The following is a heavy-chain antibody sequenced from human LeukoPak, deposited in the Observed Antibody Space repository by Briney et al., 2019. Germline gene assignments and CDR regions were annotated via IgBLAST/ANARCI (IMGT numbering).Heavy chain of an antibody. CDR3: AKDRAPMVRGVV. Sequence: GRSLRLSCAASGFTFSSYGMHWVRQAPGKGLEWVAVISYDGSNKYYADSVKGRFTISRDNSKNTPYLQMNSLRAEDTAVYYCAKDRAPMVRGVVWGQGTLVTVSS. CDR2: ISYDGSNK. V-gene: IGHV3-30*18. D-gene: IGHD3-10*01. CDR1: GFTFSSYG. J-gene: IGHJ4*02.